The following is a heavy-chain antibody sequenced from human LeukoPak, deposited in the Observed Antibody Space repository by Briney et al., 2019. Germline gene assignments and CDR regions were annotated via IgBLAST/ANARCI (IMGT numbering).Heavy chain of an antibody. CDR3: ARETAMISTWSAFDY. CDR1: GGSVSSDSFY. D-gene: IGHD5-18*01. Sequence: SETLSLTCSVSGGSVSSDSFYWSWIRQPPGKGLEWIGYIYYSGRTFYNPSLKSRVTISVDTSKNQFSLKLSSVTAADTAVYHCARETAMISTWSAFDYWGQGILVTVSS. CDR2: IYYSGRT. J-gene: IGHJ4*02. V-gene: IGHV4-61*01.